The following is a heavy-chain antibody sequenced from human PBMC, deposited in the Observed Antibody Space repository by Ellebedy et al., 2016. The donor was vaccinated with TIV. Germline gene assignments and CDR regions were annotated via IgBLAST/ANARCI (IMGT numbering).Heavy chain of an antibody. D-gene: IGHD4/OR15-4a*01. V-gene: IGHV3-7*03. J-gene: IGHJ5*02. CDR1: GFTLSNYW. Sequence: GGSLRLXCLASGFTLSNYWMSWVRQAPGKGLEWVATINEDGSGRYHVDSVRGRFTISRDNAKNSLYLQMNGLRAEDTAIYYCATNSLTWGQGTLVTVSS. CDR2: INEDGSGR. CDR3: ATNSLT.